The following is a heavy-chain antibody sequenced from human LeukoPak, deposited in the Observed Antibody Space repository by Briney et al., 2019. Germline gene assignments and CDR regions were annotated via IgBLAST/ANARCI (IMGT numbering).Heavy chain of an antibody. Sequence: PSEALSLTCTVSGGSISSGGYYWSWIRQHPGKGLEWIGYIYYSGSTYYNPSLKSRVTISVDTSKNQFSLKLSSVTAADTAVYYCAREVTIFGGVDVWGKGTTVTVSS. CDR2: IYYSGST. J-gene: IGHJ6*04. CDR3: AREVTIFGGVDV. D-gene: IGHD3-3*01. V-gene: IGHV4-31*03. CDR1: GGSISSGGYY.